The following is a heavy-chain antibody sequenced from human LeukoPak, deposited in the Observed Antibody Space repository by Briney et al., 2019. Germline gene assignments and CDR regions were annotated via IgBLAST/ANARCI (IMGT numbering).Heavy chain of an antibody. D-gene: IGHD3-3*01. CDR3: ARDLELSAVYYFDS. Sequence: GRSLRLSCAASGFTFSIFPMHWVRQAPGKGLEWVALISSGSEKYYADSVQGRFTVSRDNSKHMLYLQMTSLRADDTAVYYCARDLELSAVYYFDSWGQGTLVSVSS. CDR2: ISSGSEK. J-gene: IGHJ4*02. CDR1: GFTFSIFP. V-gene: IGHV3-30*04.